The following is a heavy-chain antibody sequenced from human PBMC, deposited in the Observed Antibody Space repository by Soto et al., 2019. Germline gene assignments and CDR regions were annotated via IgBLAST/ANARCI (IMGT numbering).Heavy chain of an antibody. D-gene: IGHD3-16*02. V-gene: IGHV1-69*01. CDR3: ARNYDYVWGSYRYLDYYYCIDV. CDR1: VGTVSSYA. J-gene: IGHJ6*02. Sequence: QVQLVQSGAEVKKPGSSVKVSCKASVGTVSSYASSWVRQAPGQGLEWMGGIIPLFGTANYAQKFQGRVTITADESTSTAYMELSSLRSEDTAVYYCARNYDYVWGSYRYLDYYYCIDVWGQGTTVTVSS. CDR2: IIPLFGTA.